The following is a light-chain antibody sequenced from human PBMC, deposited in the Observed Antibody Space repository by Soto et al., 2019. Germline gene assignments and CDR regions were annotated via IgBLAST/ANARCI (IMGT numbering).Light chain of an antibody. CDR2: EVN. Sequence: QSALTQPPSASGYPGQSVTISCTGTSSDIGGYNFDSWYQQHPGKAPKLIIYEVNKRPSGVPDRFSGSKSGNTASLTVSGLQADDEGDYYCSSYAGTNNLGVFGGGTKLTVL. V-gene: IGLV2-8*01. J-gene: IGLJ3*02. CDR1: SSDIGGYNF. CDR3: SSYAGTNNLGV.